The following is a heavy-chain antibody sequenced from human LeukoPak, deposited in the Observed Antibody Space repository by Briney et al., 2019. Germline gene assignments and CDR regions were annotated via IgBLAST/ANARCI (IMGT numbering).Heavy chain of an antibody. CDR2: INPNSGGT. D-gene: IGHD3-10*01. Sequence: ASVKVSCKASGYTFTGYCMHWVRQAPGRGLEWMGWINPNSGGTNYAQKFQGRVTMTRDTSISTAYMELSRLRSDDTAVYYCARVFSPHYYGSGYYYGMDVWGQGTTVTVSS. J-gene: IGHJ6*02. V-gene: IGHV1-2*02. CDR1: GYTFTGYC. CDR3: ARVFSPHYYGSGYYYGMDV.